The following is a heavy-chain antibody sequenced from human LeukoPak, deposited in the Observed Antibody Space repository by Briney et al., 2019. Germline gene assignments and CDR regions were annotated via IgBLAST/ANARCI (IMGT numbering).Heavy chain of an antibody. CDR3: AREWTYGWELLSGRWFDP. CDR1: GYSISSGYY. Sequence: PSETLSLTCTVSGYSISSGYYWGWIRQPPGKGLEWIGSIYHSGSTYYNPSLKSRVTISVDTSKNQFSLKLSSVTAADTAVYYCAREWTYGWELLSGRWFDPWGQGTLVTVSS. D-gene: IGHD1-26*01. CDR2: IYHSGST. V-gene: IGHV4-38-2*02. J-gene: IGHJ5*02.